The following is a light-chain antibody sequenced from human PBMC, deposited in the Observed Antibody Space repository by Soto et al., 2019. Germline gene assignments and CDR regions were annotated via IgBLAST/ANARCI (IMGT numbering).Light chain of an antibody. CDR2: MND. CDR3: AAWDDSLSRYV. J-gene: IGLJ1*01. Sequence: QSVLTQPPSASGNPGQRLSISCSGSTSNILRNYVYWYRQLPGTAPRLLISMNDQRPSGVPDRFSGYKSGTSASLAISGLRSEDEADYYCAAWDDSLSRYVFAKGTKATVL. V-gene: IGLV1-47*01. CDR1: TSNILRNY.